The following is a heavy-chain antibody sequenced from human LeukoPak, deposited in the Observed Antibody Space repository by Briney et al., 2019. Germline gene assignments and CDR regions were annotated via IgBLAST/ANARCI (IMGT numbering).Heavy chain of an antibody. CDR1: GFTFSTYC. CDR2: IKQDGGEK. V-gene: IGHV3-7*04. Sequence: PGGSLRLSCAASGFTFSTYCMRWVRQAPGKGLEWVANIKQDGGEKYYVDSVKGRFTISRDNAKNSLYLQMNSLRAEDTAVYYCARALYCINGVCSAYYYYMDVGGKGTTVTVS. J-gene: IGHJ6*03. CDR3: ARALYCINGVCSAYYYYMDV. D-gene: IGHD2-8*01.